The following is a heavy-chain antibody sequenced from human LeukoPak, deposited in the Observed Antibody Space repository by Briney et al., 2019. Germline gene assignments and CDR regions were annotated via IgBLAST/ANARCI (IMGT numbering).Heavy chain of an antibody. CDR1: GFTVSSNY. Sequence: GGSLRLSCAASGFTVSSNYMSWVRQAPGKGLEWVSVIYSGGSTYCADSVKGRFTISRDNSKNTLYLQMNSLRAEDTAVYYCAKAITWNVAAAGDNWGQGTLVTVSS. CDR2: IYSGGST. V-gene: IGHV3-53*01. J-gene: IGHJ4*02. D-gene: IGHD6-13*01. CDR3: AKAITWNVAAAGDN.